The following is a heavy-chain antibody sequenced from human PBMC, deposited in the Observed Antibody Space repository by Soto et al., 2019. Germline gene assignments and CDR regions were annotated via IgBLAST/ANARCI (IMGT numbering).Heavy chain of an antibody. J-gene: IGHJ4*02. V-gene: IGHV3-23*01. CDR2: VSGSSSNT. CDR3: AKDRIAGAVMLFDY. D-gene: IGHD6-19*01. Sequence: EVQLLESGGGLVQPGGSLRLSCAASRFAFSSYAMSWVRQAPGKGLEWVSTVSGSSSNTYYADSVKGRFTISRDNSKNTLYLQMNSLRAEDTAVYYCAKDRIAGAVMLFDYWGLGTLVTASS. CDR1: RFAFSSYA.